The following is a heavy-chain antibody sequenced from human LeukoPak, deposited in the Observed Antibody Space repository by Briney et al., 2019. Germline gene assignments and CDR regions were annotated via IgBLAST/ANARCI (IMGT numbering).Heavy chain of an antibody. CDR3: ARDIHDRILDY. D-gene: IGHD5-18*01. J-gene: IGHJ4*02. CDR2: ISSSSSTI. Sequence: GGSLRPSCAASGFTFSSYSMNWVRQAPGKGLEWVSYISSSSSTIYYADSVKGRFTISRDNAKNSLYLQMNSLRAEDTAVYYCARDIHDRILDYWGQGTLVTVSS. V-gene: IGHV3-48*01. CDR1: GFTFSSYS.